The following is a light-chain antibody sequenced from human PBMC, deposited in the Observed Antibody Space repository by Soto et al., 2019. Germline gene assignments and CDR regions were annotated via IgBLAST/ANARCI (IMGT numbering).Light chain of an antibody. CDR2: GGS. Sequence: EIVLTQSPGTLSLSPGERATLSCRASQSVTSSYLAWYQQKPGQAPRLLIYGGSTRATGIPDRFSGSGSGTDFTLTISRLESEDLAVYYCQLYGRSPYTFGQGTKLENK. V-gene: IGKV3-20*01. CDR1: QSVTSSY. J-gene: IGKJ2*01. CDR3: QLYGRSPYT.